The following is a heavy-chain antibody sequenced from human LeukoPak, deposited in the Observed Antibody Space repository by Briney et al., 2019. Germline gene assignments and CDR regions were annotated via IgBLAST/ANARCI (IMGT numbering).Heavy chain of an antibody. J-gene: IGHJ5*02. D-gene: IGHD6-13*01. CDR2: IYTSGST. V-gene: IGHV4-4*07. CDR1: GGSISSYY. CDR3: ARDRRLTAAGNFYWFDP. Sequence: PSEALSLTCTVSGGSISSYYWSWIRQPAGKGLEWIGRIYTSGSTNYNPSLKSRVTISVDKSKNQFSLKLSSVTAADTAVYYCARDRRLTAAGNFYWFDPWGQGTLVTVSS.